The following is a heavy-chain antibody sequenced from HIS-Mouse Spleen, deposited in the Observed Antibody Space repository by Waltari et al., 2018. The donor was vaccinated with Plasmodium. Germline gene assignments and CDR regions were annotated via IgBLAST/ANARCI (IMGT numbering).Heavy chain of an antibody. Sequence: EVQLVESGGGLVQPGGSLRLSCPASGFTFSSYWMSWVRQAPGKGLEWVANIKQDGSEKYYVDSVKGRFTISRDNAKNSLYLQMNSLRAEDTAVYYCASNWYWYFDLWGRGTLVTVSS. CDR2: IKQDGSEK. V-gene: IGHV3-7*01. CDR1: GFTFSSYW. D-gene: IGHD1-1*01. J-gene: IGHJ2*01. CDR3: ASNWYWYFDL.